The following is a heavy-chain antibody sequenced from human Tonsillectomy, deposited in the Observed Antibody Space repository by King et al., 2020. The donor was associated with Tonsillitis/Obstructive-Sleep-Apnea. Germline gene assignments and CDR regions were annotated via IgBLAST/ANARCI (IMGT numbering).Heavy chain of an antibody. Sequence: VQLVEAGGGVVQPGRFLILSCASSGFTFSSYAMHWVRQAPGKGLEWVAVISYDGINKYYADSVKGRFTISIDNSKNTLYLQMNSLRTEDTAVYYCPPQYCSSTSCSYYMDVWGKGTTVTVSS. CDR3: PPQYCSSTSCSYYMDV. J-gene: IGHJ6*03. V-gene: IGHV3-30*01. CDR1: GFTFSSYA. D-gene: IGHD2-2*01. CDR2: ISYDGINK.